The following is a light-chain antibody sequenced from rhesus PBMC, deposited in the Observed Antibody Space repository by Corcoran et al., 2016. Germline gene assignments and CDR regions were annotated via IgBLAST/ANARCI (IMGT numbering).Light chain of an antibody. CDR2: EVT. Sequence: QAALTQPRSVSGSPGQSVTISCTGTSSDIGGYNYVSWYQQHPGIAPKLVIYEVTKRPSGVSDRFSGSKSGNTASLTISGRQAEDEADYYCCSYGGSYTYIIGSGTRLTVL. CDR1: SSDIGGYNY. CDR3: CSYGGSYTYI. J-gene: IGLJ1*01. V-gene: IGLV2-32*01.